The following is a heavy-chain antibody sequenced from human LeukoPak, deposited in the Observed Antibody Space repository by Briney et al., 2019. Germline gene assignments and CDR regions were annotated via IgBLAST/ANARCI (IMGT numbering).Heavy chain of an antibody. CDR1: GYTFTSYD. Sequence: ASVKVSCKASGYTFTSYDINWVRQATGQGLEWMGWMNPNSDNTGYAQKFQGRVTMTRNTSISTAYMELSSLRSEDTAVYYCAREGGSIDWFDPWGQGTLVTVSS. D-gene: IGHD3-16*01. CDR2: MNPNSDNT. V-gene: IGHV1-8*01. CDR3: AREGGSIDWFDP. J-gene: IGHJ5*02.